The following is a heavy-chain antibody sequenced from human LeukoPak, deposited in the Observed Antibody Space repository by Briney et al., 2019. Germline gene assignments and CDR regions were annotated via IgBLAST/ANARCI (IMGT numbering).Heavy chain of an antibody. CDR2: IYYSGST. J-gene: IGHJ4*02. V-gene: IGHV4-39*01. D-gene: IGHD3-22*01. CDR1: GCSISSSSYY. CDR3: ARYYYDSSGYDY. Sequence: SETLSLTCTVSGCSISSSSYYWGWIRQPPGKGLEWIGSIYYSGSTYYNPSLEGRVTISVDTSKNPFSLKLSSVSAADTAVYYCARYYYDSSGYDYWGQGTLVTVSS.